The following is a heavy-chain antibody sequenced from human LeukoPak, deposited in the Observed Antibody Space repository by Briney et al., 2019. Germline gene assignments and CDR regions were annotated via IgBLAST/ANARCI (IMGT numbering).Heavy chain of an antibody. J-gene: IGHJ4*02. CDR1: GYTFIRFW. V-gene: IGHV5-51*01. Sequence: GESLKISCKGSGYTFIRFWIGWVRQMPGKGLEWMGIIYPGDSETRYSPSFQGQVTISVDESISTAYLQWSGLKASDTAVYYCATGGIYSSNFDYWGQGTLVTVSS. D-gene: IGHD5-18*01. CDR2: IYPGDSET. CDR3: ATGGIYSSNFDY.